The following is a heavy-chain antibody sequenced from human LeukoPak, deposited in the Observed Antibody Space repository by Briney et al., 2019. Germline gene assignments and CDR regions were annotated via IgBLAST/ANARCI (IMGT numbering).Heavy chain of an antibody. J-gene: IGHJ4*02. D-gene: IGHD5-18*01. Sequence: GGSLRLSCAASGFTFSSYAMSWVRQAPGKGLEWVSAISGSGGSTYYADSMKGRFTISRDNSKNTLYLQMNSLRAEDTAVYYCTKARYGYVLFHYWGQGTLVTVSS. CDR3: TKARYGYVLFHY. CDR2: ISGSGGST. CDR1: GFTFSSYA. V-gene: IGHV3-23*01.